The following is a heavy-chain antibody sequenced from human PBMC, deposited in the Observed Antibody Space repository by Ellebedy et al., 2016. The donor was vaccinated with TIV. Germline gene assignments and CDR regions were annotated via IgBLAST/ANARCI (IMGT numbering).Heavy chain of an antibody. CDR2: IWYDGSIK. Sequence: GESLKISCAASGLTFSRYGMHWIRQAPDKGLEWVAVIWYDGSIKYLADSVKGRFTISRDNFKNTRYLQMNSLRAEDTAVYWCASWDFDYWGQGTLVTVSS. V-gene: IGHV3-33*01. J-gene: IGHJ4*02. D-gene: IGHD7-27*01. CDR1: GLTFSRYG. CDR3: ASWDFDY.